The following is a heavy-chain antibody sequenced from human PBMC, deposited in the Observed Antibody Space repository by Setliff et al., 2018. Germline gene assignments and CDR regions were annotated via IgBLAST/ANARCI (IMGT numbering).Heavy chain of an antibody. CDR3: ARSSDSGYYHQRDAFDI. J-gene: IGHJ3*02. CDR2: ISPYNGNT. D-gene: IGHD3-22*01. V-gene: IGHV1-18*04. Sequence: ASVKASCKASGYTFNSYGINWLRQAPGQGLEWLGWISPYNGNTKYAQTVQDRITMATDASTRTSYMELSSLRSDDTAVYFCARSSDSGYYHQRDAFDIWGQGTRVTV. CDR1: GYTFNSYG.